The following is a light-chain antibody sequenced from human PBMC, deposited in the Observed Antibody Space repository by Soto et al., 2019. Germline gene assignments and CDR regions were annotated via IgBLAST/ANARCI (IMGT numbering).Light chain of an antibody. CDR3: QQSYSTPLT. CDR1: PSISNY. V-gene: IGKV1-39*01. Sequence: EIQMTQSPSSLSASVGDRVTITCRASPSISNYLNWYQHKPGKAPELLIYAASNLQTGAPSRFSGSGSGTDFTLTISSLQPEDFATYYCQQSYSTPLTFGGGTKVGIK. CDR2: AAS. J-gene: IGKJ4*01.